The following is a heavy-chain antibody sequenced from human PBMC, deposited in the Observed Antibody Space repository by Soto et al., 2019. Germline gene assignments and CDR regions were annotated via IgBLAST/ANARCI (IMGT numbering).Heavy chain of an antibody. Sequence: PGGSLRLSCNASGFTVSSTYMSWVRQAPGMGLEWVAVIESGGSTHYADSVKGRFTISRDIPKNMIYLQLHTLRAEDTAVYYCAKDLGPLRLLNYYFYGLDVRGKGTTVTVSS. V-gene: IGHV3-53*01. CDR3: AKDLGPLRLLNYYFYGLDV. D-gene: IGHD2-15*01. CDR2: IESGGST. J-gene: IGHJ6*04. CDR1: GFTVSSTY.